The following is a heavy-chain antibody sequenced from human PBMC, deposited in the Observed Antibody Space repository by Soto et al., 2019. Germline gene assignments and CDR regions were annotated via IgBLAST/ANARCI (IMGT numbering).Heavy chain of an antibody. Sequence: QVQLQESGPGLVQPSQTLSLTCTVSGCSIGSGGYCWNWIRQHPGKCLEGIGYISYSGNTCSNPSLQTRGIISADTSQIPFSLNLSSLTAADTSVYYCARDSGDGASTGRYWGQGTLVTVSS. V-gene: IGHV4-31*03. CDR1: GCSIGSGGYC. CDR3: ARDSGDGASTGRY. CDR2: ISYSGNT. D-gene: IGHD2-21*02. J-gene: IGHJ4*02.